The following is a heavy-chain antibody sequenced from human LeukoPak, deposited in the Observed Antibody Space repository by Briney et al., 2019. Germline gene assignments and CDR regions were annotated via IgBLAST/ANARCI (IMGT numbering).Heavy chain of an antibody. CDR3: AIEPTGSGHPGDV. CDR1: GYTLTGYH. Sequence: ASLKVSCKASGYTLTGYHIHWVRQAPGQGLEWMSSINLNTAGTEYPQKVQGRVTVTRDTPVTTAYMELSTLRYDDTATYYCAIEPTGSGHPGDVWGQGTVVTVSS. J-gene: IGHJ3*01. CDR2: INLNTAGT. V-gene: IGHV1-2*02. D-gene: IGHD6-19*01.